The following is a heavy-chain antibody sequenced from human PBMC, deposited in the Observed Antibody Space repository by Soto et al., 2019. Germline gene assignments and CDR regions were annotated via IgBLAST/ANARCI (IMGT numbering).Heavy chain of an antibody. CDR1: GYGFTSYG. D-gene: IGHD3-3*01. Sequence: ASVKVSCKASGYGFTSYGISWVRQAPGQGLEWMGCISGYKGNTNYARKLQRRVTMTTDTSTSTAYMELRSLRSDDTAVYDCACKDPDYECWRGYYTPFDYWGQGTLVTVSA. CDR2: ISGYKGNT. CDR3: ACKDPDYECWRGYYTPFDY. V-gene: IGHV1-18*01. J-gene: IGHJ4*02.